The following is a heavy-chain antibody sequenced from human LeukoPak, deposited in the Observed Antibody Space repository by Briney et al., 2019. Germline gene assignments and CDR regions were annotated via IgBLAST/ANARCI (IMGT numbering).Heavy chain of an antibody. D-gene: IGHD3-22*01. CDR1: GFTFSSYG. Sequence: GRSLRLSCAASGFTFSSYGMHWVRQAPGKGLEWVAVIWYDGSNKYYADSVKGRFTISRDNSKNTLYLQMNSLRAEDAAVYYCASRIVVVITTGCAFDIWGQGTMVTVSS. CDR2: IWYDGSNK. CDR3: ASRIVVVITTGCAFDI. V-gene: IGHV3-33*01. J-gene: IGHJ3*02.